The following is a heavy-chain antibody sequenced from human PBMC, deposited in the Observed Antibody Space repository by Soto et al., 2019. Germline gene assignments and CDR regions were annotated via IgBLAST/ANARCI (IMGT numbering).Heavy chain of an antibody. Sequence: PGGSLRLSCAASGFTFSSYAMSWVRQAPGKGLEWVSAISGSGGSTYYADSVKGRFTISRDNSKNTLYLQMNSLRAEDTAVYYCAREGYNLGYYDSSGYYSFDYWGQGTLVTVSS. CDR3: AREGYNLGYYDSSGYYSFDY. CDR1: GFTFSSYA. D-gene: IGHD3-22*01. J-gene: IGHJ4*02. CDR2: ISGSGGST. V-gene: IGHV3-23*01.